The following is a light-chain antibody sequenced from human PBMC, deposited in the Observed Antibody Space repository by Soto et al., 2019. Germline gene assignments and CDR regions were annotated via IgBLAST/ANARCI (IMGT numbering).Light chain of an antibody. V-gene: IGKV3-15*01. J-gene: IGKJ5*01. CDR1: QSVSSN. CDR3: QQYNNWPPFT. CDR2: GAS. Sequence: EIVMTQSPATLSVSPGGRATLSCRASQSVSSNLAWYQQKPGQAPRLLIYGASTRATGIPARFSGSGSGTEFTLTISSLQSEYFAVYYCQQYNNWPPFTFGKGTRLEIK.